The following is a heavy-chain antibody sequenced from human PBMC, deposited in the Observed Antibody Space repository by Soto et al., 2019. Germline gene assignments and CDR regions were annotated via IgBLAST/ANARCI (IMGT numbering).Heavy chain of an antibody. V-gene: IGHV3-30*18. D-gene: IGHD6-13*01. Sequence: QVQLVESGGGVVQPGRSLRLSCAASGFTFSLFDMHWVRQAPGKGLEWVALISHAGNNKYYVDSVKGRFTISRDNSKNTLYLQMNSLRPEDTAVYCCAKDLDAYGDSWPADCWGQGTLVTVSS. CDR1: GFTFSLFD. CDR3: AKDLDAYGDSWPADC. J-gene: IGHJ4*02. CDR2: ISHAGNNK.